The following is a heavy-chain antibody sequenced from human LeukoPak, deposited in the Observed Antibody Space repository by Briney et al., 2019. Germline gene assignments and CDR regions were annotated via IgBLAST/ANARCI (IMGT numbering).Heavy chain of an antibody. D-gene: IGHD3-16*01. V-gene: IGHV3-74*01. CDR1: GFTFSSYW. J-gene: IGHJ5*02. CDR2: INSDGSST. Sequence: GGSLRLSCAASGFTFSSYWMHWVRQAPGKGLVWVSRINSDGSSTSYADSVKGRFTISRDNAKNTLYLQMNSLRAEDTAVYYCAREDPRSGPLWFDPWGQGTLVTVSS. CDR3: AREDPRSGPLWFDP.